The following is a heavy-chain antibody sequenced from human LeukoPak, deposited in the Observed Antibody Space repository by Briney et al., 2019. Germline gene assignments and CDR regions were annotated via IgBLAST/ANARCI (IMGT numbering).Heavy chain of an antibody. CDR2: VNRDGSET. Sequence: GGSLRLSCAASGFIFSSYAMHWVRQVPGRGPEWVANVNRDGSETYYLDSVKGRFTISKDNAKNSLYLQMNSLRAEDTALYHCARNNGMDVWGQGTTVIVSS. CDR1: GFIFSSYA. V-gene: IGHV3-7*03. J-gene: IGHJ6*02. CDR3: ARNNGMDV.